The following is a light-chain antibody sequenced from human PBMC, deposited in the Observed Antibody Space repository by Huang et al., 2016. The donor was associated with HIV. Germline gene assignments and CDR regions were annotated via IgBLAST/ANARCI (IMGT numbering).Light chain of an antibody. J-gene: IGKJ4*01. Sequence: DIVMTQSPDSLPVSLGARATINCKSSQSLFYSTNNNNYLAWYQQKPGQPPKLLINWASTRESGVPDRFSDSGSGTDFTLTISSLQAEDVAVYYCQQFYSSPPTFGGGTRVEIK. V-gene: IGKV4-1*01. CDR3: QQFYSSPPT. CDR2: WAS. CDR1: QSLFYSTNNNNY.